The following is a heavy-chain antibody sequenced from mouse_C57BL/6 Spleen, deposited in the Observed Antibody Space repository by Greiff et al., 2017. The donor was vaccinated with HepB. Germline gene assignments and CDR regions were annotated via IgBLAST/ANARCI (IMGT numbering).Heavy chain of an antibody. CDR2: IWSGGST. CDR1: GFSLTSYG. D-gene: IGHD2-4*01. CDR3: ASYEYDGAY. J-gene: IGHJ3*01. V-gene: IGHV2-2*01. Sequence: QVQLQQSGPGLVQPSQSLSITCTVSGFSLTSYGVHWVRQSPGKGLEWLGVIWSGGSTDYNAAFISRLSISKDNSKSQVFFKMNSLQADDTAIYYCASYEYDGAYWGQGTLVTVSA.